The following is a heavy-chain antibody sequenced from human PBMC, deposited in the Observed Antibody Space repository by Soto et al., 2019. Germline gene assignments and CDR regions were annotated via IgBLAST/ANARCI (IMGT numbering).Heavy chain of an antibody. CDR1: GFTFKDFG. CDR2: VSGGGENT. D-gene: IGHD4-17*01. CDR3: AKDVGYGATLFDF. V-gene: IGHV3-23*01. J-gene: IGHJ4*02. Sequence: LRLSCAASGFTFKDFGMAWVRQAPGKGLEWVSTVSGGGENTHYTDSVNGRFTISRDNSKNTVYLQMSSLRADDTATYYCAKDVGYGATLFDFWGQGTLVTVSS.